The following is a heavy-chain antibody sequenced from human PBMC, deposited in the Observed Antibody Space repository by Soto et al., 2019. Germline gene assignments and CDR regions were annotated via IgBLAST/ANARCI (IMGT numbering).Heavy chain of an antibody. CDR1: GVTFSSYA. D-gene: IGHD3-16*01. CDR3: VKDGSWDGGGGES. CDR2: IIPVFRTS. Sequence: QVQLVQSGAELKKPGSSVKVSCSASGVTFSSYAFTWVRQAPGQGLEWMGNIIPVFRTSNYAQGFQVRLTISADESTNTIYMELSSLRSEDTAVYFCVKDGSWDGGGGESWGQGTLVIVSS. J-gene: IGHJ4*02. V-gene: IGHV1-69*18.